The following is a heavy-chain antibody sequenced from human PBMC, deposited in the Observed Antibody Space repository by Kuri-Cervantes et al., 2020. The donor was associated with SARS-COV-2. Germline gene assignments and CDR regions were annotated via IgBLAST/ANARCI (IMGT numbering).Heavy chain of an antibody. CDR2: IRYDGSNK. J-gene: IGHJ4*02. Sequence: GESLKISCAASGFTFSSYAMSWVRQAPGKGLEWVAFIRYDGSNKYYADSVKGRFTISRDNSKNTLYLQMNSLRAEDTAVYYCAKDGQYQLLYKSGLAYWGQGTLVTVSS. V-gene: IGHV3-30*02. CDR3: AKDGQYQLLYKSGLAY. CDR1: GFTFSSYA. D-gene: IGHD2-2*02.